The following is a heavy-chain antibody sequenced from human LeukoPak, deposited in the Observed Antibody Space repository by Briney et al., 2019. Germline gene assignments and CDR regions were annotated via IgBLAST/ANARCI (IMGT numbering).Heavy chain of an antibody. CDR1: GYTFSSYG. CDR2: ISYDGSNK. D-gene: IGHD3-10*01. J-gene: IGHJ6*02. Sequence: GRSLRLSCAASGYTFSSYGMHWVRQAPGKGLEWVAVISYDGSNKYYADSVKGRFTISRDNSKNTLYLQMNSLRAEDTAAYYCAKDRVHEGYYYYGMDVWGQGTTVTVSS. V-gene: IGHV3-30*18. CDR3: AKDRVHEGYYYYGMDV.